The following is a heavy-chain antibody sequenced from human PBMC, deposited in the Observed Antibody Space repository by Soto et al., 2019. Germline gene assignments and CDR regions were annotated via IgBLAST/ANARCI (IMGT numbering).Heavy chain of an antibody. CDR2: VYPGDSDT. J-gene: IGHJ4*02. D-gene: IGHD3-9*01. CDR1: GYSFTSYW. CDR3: ARGVLRYFDWLLPYFDY. Sequence: PGESLKISCKGSGYSFTSYWIGWVRQMPGKGLEWMGIVYPGDSDTRYSPSFQGQVTISADKSISTAYLQWSSLKASDTAMYYCARGVLRYFDWLLPYFDYWGQGTLVTVSS. V-gene: IGHV5-51*01.